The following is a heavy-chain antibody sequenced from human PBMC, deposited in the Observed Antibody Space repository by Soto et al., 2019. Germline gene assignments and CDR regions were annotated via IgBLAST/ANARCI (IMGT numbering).Heavy chain of an antibody. CDR1: GGSISSSSYY. Sequence: SETLSLTCTVSGGSISSSSYYWGWIRQPPGKGLEWIGSIYYSGSTYYNPSLKSRVTISVDTSKNQFSLKLSSVTAADTAVYYCARPSAYSSSWYRIAVAAPGYFDYWGQGTLVTVSS. CDR2: IYYSGST. D-gene: IGHD6-13*01. V-gene: IGHV4-39*01. CDR3: ARPSAYSSSWYRIAVAAPGYFDY. J-gene: IGHJ4*02.